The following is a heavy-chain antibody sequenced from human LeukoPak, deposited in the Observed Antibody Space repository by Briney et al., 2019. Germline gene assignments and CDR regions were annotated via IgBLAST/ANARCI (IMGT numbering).Heavy chain of an antibody. CDR3: ARDPYSGNYGGYYYYYMDV. Sequence: GSLRLSCAASGFTFSNAWMSWVRQAPGKGLEWVSSITSSSTYIYYADSVKGRFTISRDNAKNSLYLQMNSLRPEDTAVYYCARDPYSGNYGGYYYYYMDVWGKGATVTISS. D-gene: IGHD1-26*01. CDR1: GFTFSNAW. V-gene: IGHV3-21*01. J-gene: IGHJ6*03. CDR2: ITSSSTYI.